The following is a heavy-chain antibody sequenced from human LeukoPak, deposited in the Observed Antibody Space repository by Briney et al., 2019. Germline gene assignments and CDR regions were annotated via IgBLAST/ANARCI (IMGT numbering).Heavy chain of an antibody. J-gene: IGHJ5*02. CDR1: GYTFTGYY. CDR2: INPNSGGT. Sequence: ASVKVSCKASGYTFTGYYMHWVRQAPGQGPEWMGWINPNSGGTNYAQKFQGRVTMTRDTSISTAYMELSRLRSDDTAVYYCARDLGSYGYNIWFDPWGQGTLVTVSS. V-gene: IGHV1-2*02. D-gene: IGHD5-24*01. CDR3: ARDLGSYGYNIWFDP.